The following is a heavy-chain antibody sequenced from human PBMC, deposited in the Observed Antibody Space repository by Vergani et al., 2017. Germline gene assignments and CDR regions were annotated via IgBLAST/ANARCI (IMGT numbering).Heavy chain of an antibody. J-gene: IGHJ6*03. CDR2: ISGSGGST. CDR1: GFTFSSYA. V-gene: IGHV3-23*01. Sequence: EVQLLESGGGLVQPGGSLRLSCAASGFTFSSYAMSWVRQAPGKGLEWVSAISGSGGSTYYADSVKGRFTISRDNSKNTLYLQMNSLRAEDTAVYYCARGSYYDFWSGYYDYYYYYMDVWGKGTTVTVSS. D-gene: IGHD3-3*01. CDR3: ARGSYYDFWSGYYDYYYYYMDV.